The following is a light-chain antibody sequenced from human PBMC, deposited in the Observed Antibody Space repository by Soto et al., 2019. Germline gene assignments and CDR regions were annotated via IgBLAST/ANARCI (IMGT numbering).Light chain of an antibody. CDR2: DAS. Sequence: EIVLTQTPATLSLSPGERATLSCGASQSVSSRLAWYQQKPGQAPRLLIFDASNRATGIPARFSGSGSGTDFTLTISSLEPEDYAVYYCQQRSNWPITFGQGTRLEIK. CDR1: QSVSSR. V-gene: IGKV3-11*01. J-gene: IGKJ5*01. CDR3: QQRSNWPIT.